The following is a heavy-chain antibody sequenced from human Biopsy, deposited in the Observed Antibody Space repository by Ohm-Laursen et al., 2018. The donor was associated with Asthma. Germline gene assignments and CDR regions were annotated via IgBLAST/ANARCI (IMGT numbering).Heavy chain of an antibody. Sequence: SDTLSLTCSLSSGSGGYMRSGNYYWGWIRQPPGKGLEWIGSIYYIGTTYYNPSLEGRVTVSAETRKNQFSLKLTSVTAADTAVYYCVRGSSSWHHGPFHYYYGLDVWGQGTTATVSS. CDR1: SGSGGYMRSGNYY. CDR3: VRGSSSWHHGPFHYYYGLDV. J-gene: IGHJ6*02. V-gene: IGHV4-39*01. CDR2: IYYIGTT. D-gene: IGHD6-13*01.